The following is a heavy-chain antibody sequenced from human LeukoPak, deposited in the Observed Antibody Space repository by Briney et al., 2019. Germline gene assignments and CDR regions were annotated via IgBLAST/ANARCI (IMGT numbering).Heavy chain of an antibody. CDR3: ASYSSGWYDAFDI. V-gene: IGHV4-30-4*08. Sequence: SETLSLTCTVSGGSISSGDYYWSWIRQPPGKGLEWIGYIHYSGSTYYNPSLKSRVTISVDTSKNQFSLRLSSVTAADTAVYYCASYSSGWYDAFDIWGQGTMVTVSS. CDR1: GGSISSGDYY. D-gene: IGHD6-19*01. J-gene: IGHJ3*02. CDR2: IHYSGST.